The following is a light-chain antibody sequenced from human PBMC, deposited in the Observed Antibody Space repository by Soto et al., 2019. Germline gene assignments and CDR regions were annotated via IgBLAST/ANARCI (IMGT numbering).Light chain of an antibody. V-gene: IGLV4-69*01. CDR3: QTWGNCIVV. CDR1: SGHSSYA. CDR2: LNSDGSH. Sequence: QPVLTQSPCASASLGASVKLTCTLSSGHSSYAIAWHQQQPEKGPRYLMKLNSDGSHSKGDGIPDRFSGSSSGAERYLTISSLQSEDEADYYCQTWGNCIVVFGGGTQLTVL. J-gene: IGLJ2*01.